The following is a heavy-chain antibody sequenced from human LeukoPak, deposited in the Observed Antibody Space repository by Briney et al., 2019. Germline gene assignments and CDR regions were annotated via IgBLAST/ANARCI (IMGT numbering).Heavy chain of an antibody. Sequence: ASVKVSCKASGYTFTGYYLHWVRQAPGQGLEWMGWINPNSGGTNYAQKFQGRVTMTRDTSISTAYMELSSLRSEDTAVYYCARFSSSLNDFDYWGQGALVTVSS. D-gene: IGHD6-13*01. CDR2: INPNSGGT. CDR3: ARFSSSLNDFDY. J-gene: IGHJ4*02. CDR1: GYTFTGYY. V-gene: IGHV1-2*02.